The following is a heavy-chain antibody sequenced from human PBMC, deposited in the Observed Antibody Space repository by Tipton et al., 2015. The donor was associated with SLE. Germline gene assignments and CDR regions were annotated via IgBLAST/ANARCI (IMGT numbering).Heavy chain of an antibody. J-gene: IGHJ3*02. Sequence: QLVQSGGGVVQPGRSLRLSCAASGFTFSTYVMHWVRQAPGKGLEWVAIISDDEEYYADSVKGRFTISRDNSKNTVYLQMNSLRAEDTAVYYCAREDPPTECFDIWGQGTVVTVSS. CDR1: GFTFSTYV. CDR2: ISDDEE. CDR3: AREDPPTECFDI. D-gene: IGHD1-14*01. V-gene: IGHV3-30*04.